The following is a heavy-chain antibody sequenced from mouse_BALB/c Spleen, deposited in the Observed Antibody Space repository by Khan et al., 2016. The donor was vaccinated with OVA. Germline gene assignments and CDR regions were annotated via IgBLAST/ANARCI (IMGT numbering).Heavy chain of an antibody. CDR2: ISSGGFT. D-gene: IGHD3-3*01. CDR3: TEGHFLYYFDY. Sequence: EVMLVESGGGLVKPGGSLKLSCEASGFTFSNYAMSWVRQTPETRLEWVASISSGGFTYYPDSVKGRFTISRDNARDILYLQMSSLRSEDTAIYYCTEGHFLYYFDYWGQGTTLAVSS. V-gene: IGHV5-6-5*01. CDR1: GFTFSNYA. J-gene: IGHJ2*01.